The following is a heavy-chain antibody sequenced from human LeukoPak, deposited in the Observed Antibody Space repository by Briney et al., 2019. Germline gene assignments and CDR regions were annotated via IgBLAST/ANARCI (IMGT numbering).Heavy chain of an antibody. D-gene: IGHD3-22*01. CDR3: ARDRLKIYDSSGHAFDI. V-gene: IGHV4-4*02. J-gene: IGHJ3*02. CDR1: GGSISSSNW. Sequence: SETLSLTCAVSGGSISSSNWWCWVRQPPGKGLEWIGEIYHSGSTNYNPSLKSRVTISVDTSKNQFSLKLSSVTAADTAVYYCARDRLKIYDSSGHAFDIWGQGTMVTVSP. CDR2: IYHSGST.